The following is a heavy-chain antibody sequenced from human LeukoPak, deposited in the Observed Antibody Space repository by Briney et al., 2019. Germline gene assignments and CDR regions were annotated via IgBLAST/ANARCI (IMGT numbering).Heavy chain of an antibody. CDR1: GGSFSGYY. J-gene: IGHJ4*02. V-gene: IGHV4-34*01. Sequence: SETLSLTCAVYGGSFSGYYWSWIRQPPGKGLEWIGEINHSGSTNYNPSLKSRVTISVDTSKNQFSLKLSSVTAADTAVYYCASDKIVGASRFDYWGQGSLVTVSS. CDR2: INHSGST. CDR3: ASDKIVGASRFDY. D-gene: IGHD1-26*01.